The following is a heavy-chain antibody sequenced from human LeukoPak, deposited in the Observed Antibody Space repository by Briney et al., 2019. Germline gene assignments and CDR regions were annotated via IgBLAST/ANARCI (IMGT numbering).Heavy chain of an antibody. J-gene: IGHJ6*02. V-gene: IGHV3-33*01. Sequence: GRSLRLSCAASGFTFSSYGMHWVRQAPGKGLEWVAVIWYDGSNKYYADSVKGRFTVSRDNSKNTLYLQMNSLRAEDTAVYYCARNIPYYYGMDVWGQGTTVTVSS. CDR2: IWYDGSNK. CDR3: ARNIPYYYGMDV. CDR1: GFTFSSYG. D-gene: IGHD2/OR15-2a*01.